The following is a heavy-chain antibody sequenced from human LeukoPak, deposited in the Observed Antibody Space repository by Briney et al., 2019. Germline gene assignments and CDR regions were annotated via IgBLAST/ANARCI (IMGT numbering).Heavy chain of an antibody. CDR1: GFTFSSYS. CDR3: ARDGSGSYAANYYYYYMDV. Sequence: PGGSLRLSCAASGFTFSSYSMNWVRQAPGKGLEWVSSISSSSSYIYYADSVKGRFTISRDNAKNSLYLQMNSLRAEDTAVYYCARDGSGSYAANYYYYYMDVWGKGTTVTVSS. J-gene: IGHJ6*03. V-gene: IGHV3-21*01. D-gene: IGHD1-26*01. CDR2: ISSSSSYI.